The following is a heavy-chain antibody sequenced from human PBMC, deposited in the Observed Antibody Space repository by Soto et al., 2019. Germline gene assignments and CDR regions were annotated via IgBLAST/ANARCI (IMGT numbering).Heavy chain of an antibody. CDR3: ANYYDSRPHDAFDI. D-gene: IGHD3-22*01. CDR2: ISGSGGST. V-gene: IGHV3-23*01. CDR1: GFTFSSYG. Sequence: GGSLRLSCAASGFTFSSYGMHWVRQALGKGLEWVSAISGSGGSTYYADSVKGRFTISRDNSKNTLYLQMNSLRAEDTAVYYCANYYDSRPHDAFDIWGQGTMVTVSS. J-gene: IGHJ3*02.